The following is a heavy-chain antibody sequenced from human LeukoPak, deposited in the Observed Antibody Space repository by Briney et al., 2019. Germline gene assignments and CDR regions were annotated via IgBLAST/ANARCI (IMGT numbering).Heavy chain of an antibody. CDR1: GGTFSSYA. Sequence: ASVKVSCKASGGTFSSYAISWVRQAPGQGLEWMGGIIPIFGTANYAQKFQGRVTITADESTSTAYMELSSLRSEDTAVYYCARDPELRVVPVAPRYYGMDVWGQGTTVTVSS. V-gene: IGHV1-69*13. J-gene: IGHJ6*02. CDR3: ARDPELRVVPVAPRYYGMDV. D-gene: IGHD2-2*01. CDR2: IIPIFGTA.